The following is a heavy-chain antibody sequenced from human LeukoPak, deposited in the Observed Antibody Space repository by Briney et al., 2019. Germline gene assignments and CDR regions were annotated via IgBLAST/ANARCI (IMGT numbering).Heavy chain of an antibody. CDR1: GGSISSGGYY. J-gene: IGHJ6*02. CDR3: ARDGSRRSANLLYYYYYGMDV. CDR2: IYYSGST. V-gene: IGHV4-31*03. Sequence: SQTLSLTCTVSGGSISSGGYYWSWIRQHPGKGLEWIGYIYYSGSTYYNPSLKSRVTISVDTSKNQFSLKLSSVTAADTAVYYCARDGSRRSANLLYYYYYGMDVWGQGTTVTVPS.